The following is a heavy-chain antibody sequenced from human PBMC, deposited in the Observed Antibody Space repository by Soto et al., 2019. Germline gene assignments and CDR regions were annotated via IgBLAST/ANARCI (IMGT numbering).Heavy chain of an antibody. D-gene: IGHD6-6*01. CDR1: GGSISSGGYY. J-gene: IGHJ6*02. CDR3: ARGSSIAGLYYGMDV. CDR2: NYYSGIT. V-gene: IGHV4-31*03. Sequence: ASETLSLTCTVSGGSISSGGYYWTWIRQHPGKGLEWIGYNYYSGITYYNPSLKSRVTISLDTFKNQFSLKLSSVTAADTAVYYCARGSSIAGLYYGMDVWGQGTTVTGSS.